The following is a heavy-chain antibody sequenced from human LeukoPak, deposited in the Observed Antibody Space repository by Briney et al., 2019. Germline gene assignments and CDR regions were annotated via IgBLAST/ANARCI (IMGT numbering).Heavy chain of an antibody. CDR2: IIPILGIA. V-gene: IGHV1-69*04. Sequence: ASVKVSCKASGGTFSYYAISWVRQAPGQGLEWMGRIIPILGIAIYAQKFQGRVTITADKSTGTAYMELSSLRSEDTAVYYCAREGDSSFPDYYGMDVWGQGTTVTVSS. CDR1: GGTFSYYA. D-gene: IGHD3-22*01. J-gene: IGHJ6*02. CDR3: AREGDSSFPDYYGMDV.